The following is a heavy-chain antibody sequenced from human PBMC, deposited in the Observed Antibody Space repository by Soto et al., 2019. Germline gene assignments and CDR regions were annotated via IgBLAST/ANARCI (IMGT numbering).Heavy chain of an antibody. CDR1: GGSISSPSYN. CDR2: MFYSGST. D-gene: IGHD4-17*01. Sequence: QLQESGPGLLKPSETLSLTCTVSGGSISSPSYNWGWVRQPPGKGPEWIGTMFYSGSTHYNPSLRSRLAISVDTSKSQVSLNLTSVTAADTAVYYCTTVASTHFDSWGQGAQVTVSS. CDR3: TTVASTHFDS. V-gene: IGHV4-39*01. J-gene: IGHJ4*02.